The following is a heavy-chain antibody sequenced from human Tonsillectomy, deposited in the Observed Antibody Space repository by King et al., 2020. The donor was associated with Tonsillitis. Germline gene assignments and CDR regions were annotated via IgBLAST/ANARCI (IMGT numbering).Heavy chain of an antibody. CDR3: ARIGYYYDSSGYYYGDY. CDR2: IDWDDDK. V-gene: IGHV2-70*11. D-gene: IGHD3-22*01. J-gene: IGHJ4*02. CDR1: GFSLSTSGMC. Sequence: TLKESGPALVKPPQTLTLTCTFSGFSLSTSGMCVSWIRQPPGKALEWLARIDWDDDKYYRTSPKTRLTISKDTSKNQLVLTMTNMDPVDTATYYCARIGYYYDSSGYYYGDYWGQGTLVTVSS.